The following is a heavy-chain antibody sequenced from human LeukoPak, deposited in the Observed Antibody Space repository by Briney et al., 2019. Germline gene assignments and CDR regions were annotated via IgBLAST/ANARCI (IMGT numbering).Heavy chain of an antibody. CDR1: GGSISSYY. J-gene: IGHJ4*02. Sequence: SETLSLTCTVSGGSISSYYWSWIRQPPGKGLEWIGYIYCSGSTNYNPSLKSRVTISVDTSKNQFSLKLSSVTAADTAVYYCARAVIWFGELDMGIHSDYWGQGTLVTVSS. V-gene: IGHV4-59*01. CDR2: IYCSGST. D-gene: IGHD3-10*01. CDR3: ARAVIWFGELDMGIHSDY.